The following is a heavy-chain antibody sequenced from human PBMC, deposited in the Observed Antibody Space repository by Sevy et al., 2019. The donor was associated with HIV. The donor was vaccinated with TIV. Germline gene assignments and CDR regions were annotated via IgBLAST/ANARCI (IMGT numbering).Heavy chain of an antibody. D-gene: IGHD3-10*01. V-gene: IGHV4-39*01. CDR3: ARPGITMVRGRDAFDI. CDR2: IYYSGST. CDR1: GGSISSSSYY. Sequence: SETLSLTCTVSGGSISSSSYYWGWIGQPPGKGLEWIGSIYYSGSTYYNPSLKSRVTISVDTSKNQFSLKLSSVTAADTAVYYCARPGITMVRGRDAFDIWGQGTMVTVSS. J-gene: IGHJ3*02.